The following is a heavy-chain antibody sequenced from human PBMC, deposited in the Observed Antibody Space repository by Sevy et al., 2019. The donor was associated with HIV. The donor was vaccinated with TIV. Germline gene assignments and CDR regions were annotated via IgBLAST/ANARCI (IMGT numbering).Heavy chain of an antibody. CDR3: ARDGNVVGTDSCAFDI. D-gene: IGHD2-21*02. CDR1: GFTFSSYW. V-gene: IGHV3-7*01. J-gene: IGHJ3*02. Sequence: GGSLRLSCAASGFTFSSYWMSWVRQAPGKGLEWVANIKQDGSEKYYVDSVKGRFTISRDNAKNSLYLQMNSLRAEDTAVYYCARDGNVVGTDSCAFDIWGQGTMVTVSS. CDR2: IKQDGSEK.